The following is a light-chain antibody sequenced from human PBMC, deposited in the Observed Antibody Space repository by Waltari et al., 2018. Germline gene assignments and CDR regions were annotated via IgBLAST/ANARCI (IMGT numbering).Light chain of an antibody. J-gene: IGKJ4*01. Sequence: EIVLTQSPATLSLSPGERATLSCRASQTVTSYLAWYQQKSGQAPRLLIYAASNRAAGIPAMFSGKGSGTNFTLTISGLETEDFAVYYCQQRSNWPLTFGGGTRLEIK. CDR2: AAS. CDR3: QQRSNWPLT. V-gene: IGKV3-11*01. CDR1: QTVTSY.